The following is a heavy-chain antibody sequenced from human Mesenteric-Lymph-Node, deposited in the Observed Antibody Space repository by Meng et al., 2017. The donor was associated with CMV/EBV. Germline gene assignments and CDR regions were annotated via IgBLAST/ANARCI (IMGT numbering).Heavy chain of an antibody. Sequence: SETLSLTCTVSGYSISSGYYWGWIRQPPGKGLEWIGSIYLSGSTYYNPSLKSRLTISVDTSKNQLSLKLNSVTAADTAVYYCARLGYCSSAGCLMNYYYYGMDVWGQGTTVTVSS. D-gene: IGHD2-2*01. CDR1: GYSISSGYY. J-gene: IGHJ6*02. CDR2: IYLSGST. CDR3: ARLGYCSSAGCLMNYYYYGMDV. V-gene: IGHV4-38-2*02.